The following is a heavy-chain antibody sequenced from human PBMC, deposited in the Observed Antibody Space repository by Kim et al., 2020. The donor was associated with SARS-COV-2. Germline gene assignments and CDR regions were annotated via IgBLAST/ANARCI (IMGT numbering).Heavy chain of an antibody. Sequence: GGSLRLSCAASGFTFSDYYMSWIRQAPGKGLEWVSYISSSGSTIYYADSVKGRFTISRDNAKNSLYLQMNSLRAEDTAVYYCARDQEDVCPYGACLWGQGTLVTVSS. J-gene: IGHJ4*02. V-gene: IGHV3-11*01. CDR2: ISSSGSTI. D-gene: IGHD2-2*01. CDR3: ARDQEDVCPYGACL. CDR1: GFTFSDYY.